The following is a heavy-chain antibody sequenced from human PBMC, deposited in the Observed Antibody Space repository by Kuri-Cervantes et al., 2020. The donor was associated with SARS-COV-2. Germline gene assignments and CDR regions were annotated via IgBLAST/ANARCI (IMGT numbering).Heavy chain of an antibody. J-gene: IGHJ4*02. V-gene: IGHV3-53*01. D-gene: IGHD1-26*01. Sequence: GESLKISCAASGFTVSSNYMSWVRQAPGKGLEWVSVIYSGGSTYYADSVKGRFTISRDNPKNTLYLQMNSLRAEDTAVYYCARTNSGSFYFDYWGQGTLVTVSS. CDR1: GFTVSSNY. CDR3: ARTNSGSFYFDY. CDR2: IYSGGST.